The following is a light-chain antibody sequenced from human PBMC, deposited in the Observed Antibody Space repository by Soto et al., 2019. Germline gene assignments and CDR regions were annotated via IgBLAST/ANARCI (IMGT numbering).Light chain of an antibody. Sequence: QSALTQPASVSGSPGQSITISCTGTSSDVGGYNFVSWYQQRPGKAPKLMIYEVNNRPSGVSNRFSGSKSGNTASLTISGLQAEDEAGYYCSSWTSSTTQVLGGGTKLTVL. CDR3: SSWTSSTTQV. V-gene: IGLV2-14*01. CDR1: SSDVGGYNF. J-gene: IGLJ3*02. CDR2: EVN.